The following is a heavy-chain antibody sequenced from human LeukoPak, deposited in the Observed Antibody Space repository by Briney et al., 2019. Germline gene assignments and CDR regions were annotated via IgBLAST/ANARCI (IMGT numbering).Heavy chain of an antibody. D-gene: IGHD1-26*01. Sequence: PSETLSLTCTVSGGSISSSSYYWGWIRQPPGKGLEWIGSIYYSGSTYYNPSLKSRVTISVDTSKNQFSLKLSSVTAADTAVYYCAGTMESGSLTTFDYWGQGTLVTVSS. CDR2: IYYSGST. CDR3: AGTMESGSLTTFDY. J-gene: IGHJ4*02. CDR1: GGSISSSSYY. V-gene: IGHV4-39*07.